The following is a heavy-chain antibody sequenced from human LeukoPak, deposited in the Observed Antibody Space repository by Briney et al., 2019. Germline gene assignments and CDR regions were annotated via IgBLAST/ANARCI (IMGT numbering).Heavy chain of an antibody. J-gene: IGHJ4*02. CDR2: ISYDGSNK. CDR1: GFTFSSYA. V-gene: IGHV3-30-3*01. Sequence: GGSLRLSCAASGFTFSSYAMHWVRQAPGKGLEWVAVISYDGSNKYYADSVKGRFTISRDNSKNTLYLQMNSLRVEDTAVYFCAKDGRSSSTWYFYYWGQGTLVTVSS. D-gene: IGHD6-13*01. CDR3: AKDGRSSSTWYFYY.